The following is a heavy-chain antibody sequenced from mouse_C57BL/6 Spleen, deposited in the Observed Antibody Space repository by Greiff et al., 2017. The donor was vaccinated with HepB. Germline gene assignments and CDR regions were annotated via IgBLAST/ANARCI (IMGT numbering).Heavy chain of an antibody. J-gene: IGHJ2*01. Sequence: QVQLQQSGAELVRPGASVKLSCKASGYTFTDYYINWVKQRPGQGLEWIARIYPGSGNTYYNEKFKGKATLTAEKSSSTAYMQLSSLTSEDSAVYFCAREGGNHFDYWGQGTTLTVSS. V-gene: IGHV1-76*01. D-gene: IGHD1-1*02. CDR1: GYTFTDYY. CDR2: IYPGSGNT. CDR3: AREGGNHFDY.